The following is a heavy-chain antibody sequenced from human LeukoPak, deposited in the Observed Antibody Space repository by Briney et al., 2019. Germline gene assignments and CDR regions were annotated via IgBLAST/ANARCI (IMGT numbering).Heavy chain of an antibody. D-gene: IGHD3-9*01. CDR3: AREYDILTGDQ. Sequence: QAPFQTCTLSVGSISGGDYCWRSIRQPPRKCLQWIGYIYYSGSTYYNPSLKSRVTISVDTSRTQFSLKLSSVTAADTAVYYCAREYDILTGDQWGQGTLVTVSS. J-gene: IGHJ4*02. V-gene: IGHV4-30-4*01. CDR1: VGSISGGDYC. CDR2: IYYSGST.